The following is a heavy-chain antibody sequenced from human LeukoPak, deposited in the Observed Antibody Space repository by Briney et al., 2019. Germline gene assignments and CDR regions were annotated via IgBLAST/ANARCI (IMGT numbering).Heavy chain of an antibody. Sequence: GGSLRLSCAASGFAFRTYAMHWVRQAPGKGLEWVAVISYDGSNKYYADSVKGRFTISRDNFKNTLYLHTNSLRVEDTAVYYCARNGDCSAYITGPYWGQGTLVTVSS. D-gene: IGHD2-15*01. CDR1: GFAFRTYA. CDR3: ARNGDCSAYITGPY. J-gene: IGHJ4*02. CDR2: ISYDGSNK. V-gene: IGHV3-30*04.